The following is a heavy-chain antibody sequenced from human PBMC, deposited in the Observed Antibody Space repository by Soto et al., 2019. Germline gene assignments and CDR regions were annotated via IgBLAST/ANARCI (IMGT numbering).Heavy chain of an antibody. V-gene: IGHV3-23*01. Sequence: EVQLLDSGGGLVQPGGSLRLACAAFGFTFSSYAMHWVRQAPGKGLEWVSTISGAALNTYYADSVKGRFTISRDSSKRTVYLQMNSLSAADTAVYYCAKDLWSGRGGGIDYWGQGTLVTVSS. D-gene: IGHD3-3*01. J-gene: IGHJ4*02. CDR1: GFTFSSYA. CDR2: ISGAALNT. CDR3: AKDLWSGRGGGIDY.